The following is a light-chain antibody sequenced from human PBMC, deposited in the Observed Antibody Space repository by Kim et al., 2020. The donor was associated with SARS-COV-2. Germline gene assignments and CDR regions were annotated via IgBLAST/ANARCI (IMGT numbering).Light chain of an antibody. CDR3: QTWDTGIRV. CDR1: SGHSSYA. Sequence: QLVLTQSPSASASLGASVKLTCTLSSGHSSYAIAWHQQQPEKGPRYLMKVNRDGSHTKGDGIPDRFSGSRSGAERYLTISSLQSEDEADYYCQTWDTGIRVFGGGTKLTVL. V-gene: IGLV4-69*01. J-gene: IGLJ3*02. CDR2: VNRDGSH.